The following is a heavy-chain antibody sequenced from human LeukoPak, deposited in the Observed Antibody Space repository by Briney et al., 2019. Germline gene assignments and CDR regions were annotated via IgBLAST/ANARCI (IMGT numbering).Heavy chain of an antibody. CDR3: ARMYRGGVENEYFQH. Sequence: PSQTLSLTCTVSGGSISSGGYYWSWIRQHPGKGLEWIGYTYYSGSTYYNPSLKSRVTISVDTSKNQFSLKLSSVTAADTAVYYCARMYRGGVENEYFQHWGQGTLVTVSS. J-gene: IGHJ1*01. CDR2: TYYSGST. CDR1: GGSISSGGYY. D-gene: IGHD3-10*01. V-gene: IGHV4-31*03.